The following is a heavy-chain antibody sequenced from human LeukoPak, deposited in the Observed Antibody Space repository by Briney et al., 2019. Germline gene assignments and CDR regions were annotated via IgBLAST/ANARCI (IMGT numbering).Heavy chain of an antibody. J-gene: IGHJ6*03. Sequence: GGSLRLSCAASGFTFRRYGMTWVRQAPGKGLEWVSSISGSGGSTYYADSVKGRFTISRDNSKNTLYLQMNSLRVEDTAIYYCASLVLLFFEETVAAGHVDMDVWGKGTTVTVSS. CDR1: GFTFRRYG. CDR2: ISGSGGST. D-gene: IGHD3-10*01. CDR3: ASLVLLFFEETVAAGHVDMDV. V-gene: IGHV3-23*01.